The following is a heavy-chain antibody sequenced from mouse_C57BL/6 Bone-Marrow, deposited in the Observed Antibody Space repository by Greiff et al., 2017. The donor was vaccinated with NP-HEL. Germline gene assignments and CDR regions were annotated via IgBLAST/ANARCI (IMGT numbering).Heavy chain of an antibody. CDR3: ARVITTVVFDY. Sequence: DVHLVESGGGLVKPGGSLKLSCAASGFTFSSYAMSWVRQTPEKRLEWVATISDGGSYTYYPDNVKGRFTISRDNAKNNLYLQMSHLKSEDTAMYYCARVITTVVFDYWGQGTTLTVSS. J-gene: IGHJ2*01. CDR2: ISDGGSYT. D-gene: IGHD1-1*01. V-gene: IGHV5-4*01. CDR1: GFTFSSYA.